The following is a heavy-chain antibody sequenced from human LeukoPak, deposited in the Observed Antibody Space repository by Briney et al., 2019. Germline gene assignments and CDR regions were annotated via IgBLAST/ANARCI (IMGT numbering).Heavy chain of an antibody. Sequence: GGSLRLSCAASGFAFNNYAMTWVRQAPGKGLEWVSSISSSSSYIYYADSVKGRFTISRDNAKNSLYLQMNSLRAEDTAVYYCARGGVRSSSWVDYWGQGTLVTVSS. CDR3: ARGGVRSSSWVDY. CDR2: ISSSSSYI. V-gene: IGHV3-21*01. J-gene: IGHJ4*02. D-gene: IGHD6-13*01. CDR1: GFAFNNYA.